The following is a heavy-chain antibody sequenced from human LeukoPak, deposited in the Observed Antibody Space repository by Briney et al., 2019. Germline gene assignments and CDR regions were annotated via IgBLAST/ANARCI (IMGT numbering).Heavy chain of an antibody. Sequence: PSETLSLTCTVSGGSISSSSYYWGWLRQPPGKGLEWIGSIYYSGSTYYNPSPKSRVTISVDTSKNQFSLKLSSVTAADTAVYYCARQRIVVVTAIPFFDYWGQGTLVTVSS. CDR3: ARQRIVVVTAIPFFDY. CDR1: GGSISSSSYY. D-gene: IGHD2-21*02. V-gene: IGHV4-39*01. J-gene: IGHJ4*02. CDR2: IYYSGST.